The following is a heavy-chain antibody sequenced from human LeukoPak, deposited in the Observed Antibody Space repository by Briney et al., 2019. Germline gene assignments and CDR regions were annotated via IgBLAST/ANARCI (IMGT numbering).Heavy chain of an antibody. CDR3: AKVLIAAAKTNWFDP. J-gene: IGHJ5*02. V-gene: IGHV3-23*01. CDR2: ISGSGGST. CDR1: GFTFSSYA. Sequence: HSGGSLRLSCAASGFTFSSYAMSWVRQAPGKGLEWVSAISGSGGSTYYADSVKGRFTISRDNSKNTLYLQMNSLRAEDTAVYYCAKVLIAAAKTNWFDPWGQGTLVTVSS. D-gene: IGHD6-13*01.